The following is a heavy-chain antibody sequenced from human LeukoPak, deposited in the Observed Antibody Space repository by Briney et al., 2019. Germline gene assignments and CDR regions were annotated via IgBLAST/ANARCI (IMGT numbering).Heavy chain of an antibody. CDR1: GYTFTSYY. CDR2: INPSGGGT. D-gene: IGHD6-19*01. V-gene: IGHV1-46*01. CDR3: ARVPLGYSSGWGPHFDY. Sequence: ASVKVSCKASGYTFTSYYMHWVRQAPGQGLEWMGIINPSGGGTSYAQKFQGRVTMTRDTSTSTVYMELSSLRSEDTAVYYCARVPLGYSSGWGPHFDYWGQGTLVTVSS. J-gene: IGHJ4*02.